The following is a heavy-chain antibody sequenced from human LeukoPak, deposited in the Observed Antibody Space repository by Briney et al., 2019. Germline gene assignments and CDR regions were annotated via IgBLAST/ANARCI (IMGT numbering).Heavy chain of an antibody. D-gene: IGHD6-19*01. J-gene: IGHJ6*03. CDR1: GYTFTGYY. CDR2: INPNSGGT. V-gene: IGHV1-2*02. Sequence: ASVKVSCKASGYTFTGYYMHWVRQAPGQGLEWMGWINPNSGGTNYAQKFQGRVTMTRDTSIGTAYMELSRLRSDDTAVYYCARAVAGHYYYYYMDVWGKGTTVTVSS. CDR3: ARAVAGHYYYYYMDV.